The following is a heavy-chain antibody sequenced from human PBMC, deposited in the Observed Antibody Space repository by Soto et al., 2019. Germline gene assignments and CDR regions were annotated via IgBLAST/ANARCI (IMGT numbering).Heavy chain of an antibody. Sequence: PGGSLRLSCAASGFTFSSYAMSWVRQAPGKGLEWVSAISGSGGSTYYADSVKGRFTISRDNSKNTLYLQMNSLRAEDTAVYYCAKAMIFLFYNDTTSTDFYAFSRHGSSDL. D-gene: IGHD3-22*01. CDR3: AKAMIFLFYNDTTSTDFYAFSRHGSSDL. CDR2: ISGSGGST. CDR1: GFTFSSYA. V-gene: IGHV3-23*01. J-gene: IGHJ2*01.